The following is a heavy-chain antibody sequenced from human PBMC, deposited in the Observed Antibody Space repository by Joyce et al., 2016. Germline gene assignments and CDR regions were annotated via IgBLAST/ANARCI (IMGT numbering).Heavy chain of an antibody. J-gene: IGHJ6*03. CDR2: IYYSGST. V-gene: IGHV4-39*02. D-gene: IGHD3-10*01. Sequence: QLQVQESGPGLVKPSETLSLTCTVSGGSISSNNYYWGWIRQPPGKGLEWIGSIYYSGSTYYNPSLKSRVTISVDTSKKHFSLKVNSVTAADTAVYYCVTKTGGVRGDYMDVWGKGTTVTVS. CDR1: GGSISSNNYY. CDR3: VTKTGGVRGDYMDV.